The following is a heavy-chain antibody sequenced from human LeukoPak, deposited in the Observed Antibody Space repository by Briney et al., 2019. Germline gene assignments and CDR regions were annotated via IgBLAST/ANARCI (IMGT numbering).Heavy chain of an antibody. D-gene: IGHD3-3*01. CDR2: IKQDGSEK. J-gene: IGHJ6*02. CDR1: GFTFSSYW. CDR3: ARETTRSDDFWSGYFPYYYYGMDV. V-gene: IGHV3-7*01. Sequence: GGSLRLSCAASGFTFSSYWMSWVRQAPGKGLEWVTNIKQDGSEKYYVDSVKGRFTISRDNAKNSLYLQMNSLRAEGTAVYYCARETTRSDDFWSGYFPYYYYGMDVWGQGTTVTVSS.